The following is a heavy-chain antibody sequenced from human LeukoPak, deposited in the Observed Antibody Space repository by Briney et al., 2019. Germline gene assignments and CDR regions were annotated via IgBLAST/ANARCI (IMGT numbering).Heavy chain of an antibody. CDR2: IWYDGSNK. CDR1: GFTFSSYG. Sequence: GRSLRLSCAASGFTFSSYGMHWVRQAPGKGLEWVAVIWYDGSNKYYADSVKGRFTISRDNSKNTLYLQMNSLRAEDTAVYYCARGGYSYGSVKDFDYWGQGTLVTVSS. D-gene: IGHD5-18*01. CDR3: ARGGYSYGSVKDFDY. J-gene: IGHJ4*02. V-gene: IGHV3-33*01.